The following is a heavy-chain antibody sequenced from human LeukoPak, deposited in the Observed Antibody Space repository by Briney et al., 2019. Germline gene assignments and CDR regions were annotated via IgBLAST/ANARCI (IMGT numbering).Heavy chain of an antibody. J-gene: IGHJ4*02. CDR2: INPNSGGT. CDR1: GYTFTGYY. CDR3: ARGQPYYDYVWGSYRHGDY. V-gene: IGHV1-2*02. Sequence: ASVKVSCKASGYTFTGYYMHWVRQAPGQGLEWMGWINPNSGGTNYAQKFQGRVTMTRDMSTSTVYMELSSLRSEDTAVYYCARGQPYYDYVWGSYRHGDYWGQGTLVTVSS. D-gene: IGHD3-16*02.